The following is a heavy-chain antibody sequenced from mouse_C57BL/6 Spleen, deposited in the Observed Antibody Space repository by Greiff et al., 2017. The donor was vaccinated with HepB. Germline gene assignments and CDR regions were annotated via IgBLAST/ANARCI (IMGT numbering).Heavy chain of an antibody. J-gene: IGHJ2*01. CDR2: IRNKANGYTT. Sequence: DVMLVESGGGLVQPGGSLSLSCAASGFTFTDYYMSWVRQPPGKALEWLGFIRNKANGYTTEYSASVKGRFTISRDNSQSILYLQMNALRAEDSATYYCARFHLLLLDYWGQGTTLTVSS. CDR3: ARFHLLLLDY. CDR1: GFTFTDYY. D-gene: IGHD1-1*01. V-gene: IGHV7-3*01.